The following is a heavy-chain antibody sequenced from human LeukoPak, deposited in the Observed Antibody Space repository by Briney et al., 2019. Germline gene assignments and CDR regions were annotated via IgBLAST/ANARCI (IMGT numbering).Heavy chain of an antibody. Sequence: PSETLSLTCAVSGGSISSFYWSWVRQPPGKGLEWIGNIHYSGSANYNPSLRSRVTISVDTSKTQFSLRLTSVTAADTAVYYCARDTWKAYFDSGTYQTTYYGMDFWGQGTTVTISS. J-gene: IGHJ6*02. V-gene: IGHV4-59*01. CDR1: GGSISSFY. CDR2: IHYSGSA. CDR3: ARDTWKAYFDSGTYQTTYYGMDF. D-gene: IGHD3-10*01.